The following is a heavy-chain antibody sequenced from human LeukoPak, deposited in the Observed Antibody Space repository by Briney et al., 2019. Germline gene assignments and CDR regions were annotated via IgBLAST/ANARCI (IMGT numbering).Heavy chain of an antibody. CDR3: ASPRRGVPAAL. CDR1: GFTFSSYW. Sequence: GGSLRLSCAASGFTFSSYWMSWVRQAPGKGLEWVANIKQDGSEKYYVDSVKGRFTVSRDNAKNSLYLQMNSLRVEDAAVYYCASPRRGVPAALWGQGTLVIVSS. J-gene: IGHJ4*02. D-gene: IGHD2-2*01. CDR2: IKQDGSEK. V-gene: IGHV3-7*01.